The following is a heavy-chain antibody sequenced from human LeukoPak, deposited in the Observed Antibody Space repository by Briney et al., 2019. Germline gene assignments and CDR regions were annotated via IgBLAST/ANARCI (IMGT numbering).Heavy chain of an antibody. CDR3: AKVRSNLDYSSSWYDFDY. CDR1: GFTFSSYG. CDR2: ILSDGSKE. D-gene: IGHD6-13*01. J-gene: IGHJ4*02. V-gene: IGHV3-33*06. Sequence: GGSLRLSCAASGFTFSSYGMHWVRQAPGKGLEWVAVILSDGSKEFYTDSVKGRFTISRDNSKNTLYLQMNSLRAEDTAVYYCAKVRSNLDYSSSWYDFDYWGQGTLVTVSS.